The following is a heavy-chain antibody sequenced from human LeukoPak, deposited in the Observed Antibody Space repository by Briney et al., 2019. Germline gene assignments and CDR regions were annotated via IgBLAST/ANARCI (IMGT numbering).Heavy chain of an antibody. J-gene: IGHJ6*03. Sequence: GASVKVSCKASGYTFTSYDINWVRQAPGQGLEWMGWINPNSGGTNYAQKFQGRVTMTRDTSISTAYMELSRLRSDDTAVYYCARWGYYSGSYFNYYYYYYMDVWGKGTTVTVSS. V-gene: IGHV1-2*02. D-gene: IGHD1-26*01. CDR3: ARWGYYSGSYFNYYYYYYMDV. CDR2: INPNSGGT. CDR1: GYTFTSYD.